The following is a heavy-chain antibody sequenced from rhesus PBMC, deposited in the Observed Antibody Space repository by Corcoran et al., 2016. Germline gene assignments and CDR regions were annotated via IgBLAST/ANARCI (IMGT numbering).Heavy chain of an antibody. CDR1: GGSISSSNW. J-gene: IGHJ4*01. D-gene: IGHD5-36*01. CDR3: ARGGYGYPFDF. V-gene: IGHV4-65*01. Sequence: QVQLQESGPGLVKPSETLSLTCAVSGGSISSSNWWSWIRQPPGKGLEWIGYISGSSGSTYYNPSFKSRVTISTDSSKDQFSLKLSSMTAADTAVYYCARGGYGYPFDFWGQGVLVTVSS. CDR2: ISGSSGST.